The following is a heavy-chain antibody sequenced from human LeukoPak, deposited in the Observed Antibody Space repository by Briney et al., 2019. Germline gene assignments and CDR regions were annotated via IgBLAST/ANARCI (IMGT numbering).Heavy chain of an antibody. CDR2: ISGSGGST. CDR3: AKSGHSSGWD. Sequence: EGSLRLSCVASGFTFSNFAMSWVRQTLGKGLEWVSGISGSGGSTYYADSVKGRFTISRDNSKNTLYLQMNSLRAEDTAVYYCAKSGHSSGWDWGQGTLVTVSS. J-gene: IGHJ4*02. CDR1: GFTFSNFA. D-gene: IGHD6-19*01. V-gene: IGHV3-23*01.